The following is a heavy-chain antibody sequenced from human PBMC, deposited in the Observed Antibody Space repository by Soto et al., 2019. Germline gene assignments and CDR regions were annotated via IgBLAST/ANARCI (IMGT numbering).Heavy chain of an antibody. D-gene: IGHD6-13*01. CDR1: RFTFSNYW. CDR2: INSDGSST. CDR3: ARREAGYYYGMDV. Sequence: GGSLRLSCAASRFTFSNYWMHWVRQAPGKGLVWVSRINSDGSSTSYADSVKGRFTISRDNAKNTLYLQMNSLRAEDTAVYYCARREAGYYYGMDVWGQGTTVTVSS. J-gene: IGHJ6*02. V-gene: IGHV3-74*01.